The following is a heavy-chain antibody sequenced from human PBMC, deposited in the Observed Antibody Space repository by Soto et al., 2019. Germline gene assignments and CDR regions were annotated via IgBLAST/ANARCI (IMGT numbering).Heavy chain of an antibody. D-gene: IGHD2-2*01. CDR2: ISSSSSYI. CDR3: ARIDCSRTSCYAYYYYYMDV. V-gene: IGHV3-21*01. CDR1: GFTFSSYS. J-gene: IGHJ6*03. Sequence: EVQLVESGGGLVKHGGSLRLSCAASGFTFSSYSMNWVRQAPGKGLEWVSSISSSSSYIYYADSVKGRFTISRDNAKNSLYLQMNSLRAEDTAVHYCARIDCSRTSCYAYYYYYMDVWGKGTTVTVSS.